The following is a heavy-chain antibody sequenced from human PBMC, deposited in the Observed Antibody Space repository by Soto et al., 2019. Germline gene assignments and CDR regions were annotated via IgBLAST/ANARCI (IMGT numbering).Heavy chain of an antibody. Sequence: ETLSLTCSVSVTSIESYYWTWLRQAPGKGPEWIGYMSYSGTSDFNPSLKSRVSIIVDTSKSQFSLKLNFVTAADTAIYYCARATYGGLTTGWGPGIPVTVSS. J-gene: IGHJ4*02. CDR2: MSYSGTS. CDR3: ARATYGGLTTG. D-gene: IGHD4-17*01. V-gene: IGHV4-59*01. CDR1: VTSIESYY.